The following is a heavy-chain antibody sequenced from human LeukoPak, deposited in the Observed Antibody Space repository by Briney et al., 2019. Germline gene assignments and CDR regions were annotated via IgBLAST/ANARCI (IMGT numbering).Heavy chain of an antibody. Sequence: GGSLRLSCAASGFTFDDYAMHWVRQAPGKGRECVSGISWNSGSIGYADSVKGRFTISRDNSKNTLYLQMNSLRAEDTAVYYCAKDPLYYYDSSGPFGTEGWVDYWGQGTLVTVSS. J-gene: IGHJ4*02. D-gene: IGHD3-22*01. V-gene: IGHV3-9*01. CDR3: AKDPLYYYDSSGPFGTEGWVDY. CDR1: GFTFDDYA. CDR2: ISWNSGSI.